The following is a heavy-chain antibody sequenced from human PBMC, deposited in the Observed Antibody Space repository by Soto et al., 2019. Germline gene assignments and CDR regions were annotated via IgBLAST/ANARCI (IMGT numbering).Heavy chain of an antibody. V-gene: IGHV3-48*03. D-gene: IGHD3-10*01. Sequence: SGGSLRLSCAASGFTFRTSELSWVRQAPGKGLEWVSYISSSGTTIHYADSVKGRFTISRDNAKNSLYLQMNSLRAADTAVYYCARDRGYDDHDYYYNAMDVCGQGTTVTVYS. CDR1: GFTFRTSE. J-gene: IGHJ6*02. CDR2: ISSSGTTI. CDR3: ARDRGYDDHDYYYNAMDV.